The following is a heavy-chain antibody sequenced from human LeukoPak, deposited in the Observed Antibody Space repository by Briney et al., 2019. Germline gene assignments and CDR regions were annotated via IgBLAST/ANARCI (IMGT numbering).Heavy chain of an antibody. J-gene: IGHJ6*02. CDR1: GFTFNNYA. D-gene: IGHD5-18*01. V-gene: IGHV3-23*01. Sequence: GGSLRLSCAASGFTFNNYAMSWVRQAPGKGLEWVSTISGSGGSTYYADSVKGRFTISRDNSKNTLYLQMNSLRAEDTAVYYCATNTAMASYYYYYGMDVWGQGTTVTVSS. CDR3: ATNTAMASYYYYYGMDV. CDR2: ISGSGGST.